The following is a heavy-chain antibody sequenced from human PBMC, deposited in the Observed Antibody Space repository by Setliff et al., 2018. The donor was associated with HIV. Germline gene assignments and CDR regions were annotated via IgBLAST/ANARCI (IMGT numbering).Heavy chain of an antibody. CDR1: GFTFSAFA. D-gene: IGHD3-16*02. CDR2: ISGGGGSK. V-gene: IGHV3-23*01. Sequence: PGGSLRLSCVASGFTFSAFAMTWVRQAPGTGLEWIATISGGGGSKYYADSVKGRLIISRDNFKDTLYLQTDSLRAEDTAVYYCATFLRSGELSLFPDGFNLWGQGTLVTVSS. J-gene: IGHJ3*01. CDR3: ATFLRSGELSLFPDGFNL.